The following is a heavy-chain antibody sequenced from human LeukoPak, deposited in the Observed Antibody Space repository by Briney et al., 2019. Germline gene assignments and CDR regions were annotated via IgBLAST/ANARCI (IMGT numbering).Heavy chain of an antibody. Sequence: PSETLSLTCTVSGGSISSGGYYWSWIRQHPGKGLEWIGYIYYSGSTYYNPSLKSRVTISVDTSKNQFSLKLSSVTAADTAVYYCARGPSSSWPYYFDYRGQGTLVTVSS. J-gene: IGHJ4*02. D-gene: IGHD6-13*01. V-gene: IGHV4-31*03. CDR1: GGSISSGGYY. CDR3: ARGPSSSWPYYFDY. CDR2: IYYSGST.